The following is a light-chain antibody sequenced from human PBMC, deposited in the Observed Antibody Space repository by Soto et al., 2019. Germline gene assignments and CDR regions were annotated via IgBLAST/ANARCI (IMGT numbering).Light chain of an antibody. CDR1: SSDVGGYKY. CDR2: EVS. J-gene: IGLJ1*01. CDR3: SSYTSSTTPVYV. V-gene: IGLV2-14*01. Sequence: QPVLTQPASVSGSPGQSITISCTGTSSDVGGYKYVSWYQQHPGKAPKLMIYEVSNRPSGVSNRFSGSESGNTASLTISGLQAEDEADYYCSSYTSSTTPVYVFGTGTKLTVL.